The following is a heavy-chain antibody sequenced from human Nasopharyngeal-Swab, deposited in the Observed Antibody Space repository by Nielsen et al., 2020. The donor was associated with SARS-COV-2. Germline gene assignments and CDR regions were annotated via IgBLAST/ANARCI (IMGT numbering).Heavy chain of an antibody. V-gene: IGHV5-51*07. Sequence: SGNGSGYSFTIYWSGWVQQTPGKGLEWMGSMYPRESDIRYSPSFQGQDIISADKSISTAYLQWSSLKASDTAMYYCARGSDISGYFGYFDYWGQGTLVTVSS. CDR3: ARGSDISGYFGYFDY. CDR2: MYPRESDI. CDR1: GYSFTIYW. J-gene: IGHJ4*02. D-gene: IGHD3-22*01.